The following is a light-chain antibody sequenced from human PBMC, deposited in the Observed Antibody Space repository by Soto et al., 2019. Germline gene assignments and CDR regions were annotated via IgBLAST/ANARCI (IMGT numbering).Light chain of an antibody. Sequence: QSVLSQPASVSGSPGESITISCTGTGSDVGDYDYVSWCQHHPGKAPKLMIYEVSNRPSGVSNRFSGSKSGNTASLTISGLQAEDEADYFCSSYTSSQAYVFGTGTKVTVL. V-gene: IGLV2-14*01. CDR3: SSYTSSQAYV. J-gene: IGLJ1*01. CDR2: EVS. CDR1: GSDVGDYDY.